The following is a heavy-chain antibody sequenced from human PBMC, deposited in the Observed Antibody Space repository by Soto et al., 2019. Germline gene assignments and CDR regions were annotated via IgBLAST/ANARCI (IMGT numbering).Heavy chain of an antibody. V-gene: IGHV5-10-1*01. CDR1: GYSFTSYW. J-gene: IGHJ5*02. Sequence: GESLKISCKGSGYSFTSYWISWVRQMPGKGLEWMGRIDPSDSYTNYSPSFQGHVTISADKSISTAYLQWSSLKASDSAMYYCARQGVDPVIGGAAQGGDWFDRWGQGTRGTFAS. CDR3: ARQGVDPVIGGAAQGGDWFDR. CDR2: IDPSDSYT. D-gene: IGHD1-26*01.